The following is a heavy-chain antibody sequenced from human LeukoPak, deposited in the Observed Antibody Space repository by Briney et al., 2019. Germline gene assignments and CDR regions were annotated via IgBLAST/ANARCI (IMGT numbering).Heavy chain of an antibody. D-gene: IGHD6-19*01. CDR2: IYPGDSDS. CDR1: GYSFTSYL. CDR3: ARQVVMDGDSSGWSDY. J-gene: IGHJ4*01. V-gene: IGHV5-51*01. Sequence: GESLKIFCKGSGYSFTSYLLGWVRQMPGKGLEWVGIIYPGDSDSRYSPAFQGQVTISADKSISTAYLQWSSLKASDTAMYYCARQVVMDGDSSGWSDYWGQGTLVTVSS.